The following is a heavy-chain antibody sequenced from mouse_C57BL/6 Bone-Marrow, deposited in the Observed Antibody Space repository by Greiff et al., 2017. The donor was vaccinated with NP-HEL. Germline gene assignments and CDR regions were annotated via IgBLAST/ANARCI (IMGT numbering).Heavy chain of an antibody. V-gene: IGHV14-1*01. CDR2: IDPEDGDT. CDR1: GFNIKDYY. J-gene: IGHJ1*03. Sequence: VQLQQSGAELVRPGASVKLSCTASGFNIKDYYMHWVKQRPEQGLEWIGRIDPEDGDTEYAPKFQGKATMTADTSSNTAYLQLSSLTSEDTAVYYCTLYYYGSSYVRYFDVWGTGTTVTVSS. D-gene: IGHD1-1*01. CDR3: TLYYYGSSYVRYFDV.